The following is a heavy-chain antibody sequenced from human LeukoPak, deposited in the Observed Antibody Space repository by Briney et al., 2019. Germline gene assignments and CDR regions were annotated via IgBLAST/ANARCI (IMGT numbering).Heavy chain of an antibody. D-gene: IGHD2-21*02. CDR1: GFTFSNAW. V-gene: IGHV3-15*05. CDR3: IKSSGDWH. CDR2: ISSKTDGGTT. Sequence: PGGSLRLSCTTSGFTFSNAWMSWVRQAPGKGLEWVGRISSKTDGGTTDYAALVKGRFTFSRDDSKNTLYLQMNSLKTEDTAVYYCIKSSGDWHWGQGTLVTVSS. J-gene: IGHJ4*02.